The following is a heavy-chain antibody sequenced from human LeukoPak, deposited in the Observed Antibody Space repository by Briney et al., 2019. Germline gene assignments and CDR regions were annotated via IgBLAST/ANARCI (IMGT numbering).Heavy chain of an antibody. CDR2: IYYSGNI. CDR3: ARGRVLELWFGELYPTYYMDV. J-gene: IGHJ6*03. Sequence: SETLSLTCTVSGGSISRFTYYWGWIRQAPGKGLEWIGSIYYSGNIFYNPSLKSRVTISVDTSKNQFSLKLSSVTAADTAVYYCARGRVLELWFGELYPTYYMDVWGKGTTVTISS. CDR1: GGSISRFTYY. V-gene: IGHV4-39*07. D-gene: IGHD3-10*01.